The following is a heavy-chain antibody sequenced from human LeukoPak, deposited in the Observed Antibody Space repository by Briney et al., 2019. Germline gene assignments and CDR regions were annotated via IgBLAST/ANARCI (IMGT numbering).Heavy chain of an antibody. D-gene: IGHD3-10*01. V-gene: IGHV4-39*01. J-gene: IGHJ4*02. CDR1: GGSISSSTSY. CDR2: ISYSGST. CDR3: ARQTATDGSSFDY. Sequence: PSQTLSLTCTVSGGSISSSTSYWGWIRQPPGKGLEWVGSISYSGSTHYNPSLKSRLTISLDTSKKQFSLKLSSVTAAGTALYFCARQTATDGSSFDYWGQGTLVTISS.